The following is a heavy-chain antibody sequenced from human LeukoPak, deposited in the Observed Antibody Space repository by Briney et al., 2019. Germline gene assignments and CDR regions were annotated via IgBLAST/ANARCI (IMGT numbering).Heavy chain of an antibody. CDR3: ARDRGASITIFGVVIPGDYYYYYMDV. CDR1: GGSISSGSYY. D-gene: IGHD3-3*01. Sequence: SQTLSLTCTVSGGSISSGSYYWSWIRQPAGKGLEWIGRIYTSGSTNYNPSLKSRVTISVDTSKNQFSLKLSSVTAADTAVYYCARDRGASITIFGVVIPGDYYYYYMDVWGKGTTVTVSS. CDR2: IYTSGST. V-gene: IGHV4-61*02. J-gene: IGHJ6*03.